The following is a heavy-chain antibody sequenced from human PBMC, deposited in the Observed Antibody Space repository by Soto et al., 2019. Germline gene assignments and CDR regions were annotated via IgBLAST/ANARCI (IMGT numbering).Heavy chain of an antibody. CDR1: GFIFTNYW. Sequence: PGESLKISCKGSGFIFTNYWIGWVRQMPGKGLEWMGIIYPADSNVRYSPSFQGQVTISVDKSISTAYLQWTSLKASDTAIYYCARQYYYGSVVGYYYYGMDVWGQGTTVTVSS. D-gene: IGHD3-10*01. J-gene: IGHJ6*02. CDR2: IYPADSNV. V-gene: IGHV5-51*01. CDR3: ARQYYYGSVVGYYYYGMDV.